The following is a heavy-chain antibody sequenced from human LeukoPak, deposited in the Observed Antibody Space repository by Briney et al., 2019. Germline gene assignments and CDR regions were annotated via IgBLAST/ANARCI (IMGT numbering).Heavy chain of an antibody. J-gene: IGHJ4*02. CDR1: GFTFSDAY. CDR3: ARDFYTVLDY. V-gene: IGHV3-11*01. CDR2: MSSSGNII. D-gene: IGHD2/OR15-2a*01. Sequence: GGSLRLSCVASGFTFSDAYMHWVQQAPGKGLEWLAYMSSSGNIIYYADSVKGRFTISRDNANNSVFLQMNSLRTEDTAVYYCARDFYTVLDYWGQGTLATVSS.